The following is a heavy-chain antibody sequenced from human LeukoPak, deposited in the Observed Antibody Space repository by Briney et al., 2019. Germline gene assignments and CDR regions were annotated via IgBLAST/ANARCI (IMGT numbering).Heavy chain of an antibody. D-gene: IGHD2-15*01. V-gene: IGHV3-74*01. Sequence: GGSLRLSCAASGFTFRNYLMHWVRQAPGKGLVWVSRIKSDGSGTSYADSVKGRFTISRDNSKNTLYLQMNSLRAEDTAVYYCARDQYCSGGSCYYYYYYGMDVWGQGTTVTVSS. J-gene: IGHJ6*02. CDR3: ARDQYCSGGSCYYYYYYGMDV. CDR1: GFTFRNYL. CDR2: IKSDGSGT.